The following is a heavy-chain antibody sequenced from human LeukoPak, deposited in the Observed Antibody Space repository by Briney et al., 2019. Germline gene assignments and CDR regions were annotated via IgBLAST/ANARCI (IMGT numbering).Heavy chain of an antibody. CDR2: IYYSGST. CDR3: AREGGFYRPLDY. CDR1: GYSISSSNW. D-gene: IGHD3-3*01. Sequence: SETLSLTCAVSGYSISSSNWWGWIRQPPGKGLEWIGYIYYSGSTNYNPSLKSRVTMSVDTSKNQFSLKLRSVTAADTAVYYCAREGGFYRPLDYSGQGTLVTASS. V-gene: IGHV4-28*03. J-gene: IGHJ4*02.